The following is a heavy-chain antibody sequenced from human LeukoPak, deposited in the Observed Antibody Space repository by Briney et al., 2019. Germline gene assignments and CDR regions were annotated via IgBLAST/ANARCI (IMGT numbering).Heavy chain of an antibody. V-gene: IGHV4-34*01. D-gene: IGHD3-9*01. J-gene: IGHJ3*02. CDR2: TYYSGST. Sequence: SETLSLTCAVYGGSFSGYYWSWIRQPPGKGLQWIGSTYYSGSTYYNPSLKSRVTISVDTSKNQFSLKLSSVTAADTAVYYCARKKTYYDILTGYPLDAFDIWGQGTMVTVSS. CDR1: GGSFSGYY. CDR3: ARKKTYYDILTGYPLDAFDI.